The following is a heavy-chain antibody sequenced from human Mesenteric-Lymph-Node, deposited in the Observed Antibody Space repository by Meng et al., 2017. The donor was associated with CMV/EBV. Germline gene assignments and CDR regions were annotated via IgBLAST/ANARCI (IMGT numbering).Heavy chain of an antibody. CDR3: ARCHNDILTGYSDY. CDR1: GFRFNEYG. D-gene: IGHD3-9*01. Sequence: GGSLRLSCEASGFRFNEYGMSWVRQAPGKGLEWVSGINWNGGSTGYADSVKGRFTISRDNAKNSLYLQMNSLRAEDTALYYCARCHNDILTGYSDYWGQGALVTVSS. V-gene: IGHV3-20*04. J-gene: IGHJ4*02. CDR2: INWNGGST.